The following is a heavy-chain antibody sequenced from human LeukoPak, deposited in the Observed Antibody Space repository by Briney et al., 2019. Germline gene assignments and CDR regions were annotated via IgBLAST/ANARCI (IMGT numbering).Heavy chain of an antibody. D-gene: IGHD3-3*01. J-gene: IGHJ4*02. V-gene: IGHV3-20*04. CDR1: GFTFADYG. CDR2: INWNGGST. Sequence: RTGGSLRLSCAASGFTFADYGMSWVRQAPGKGLEWVSGINWNGGSTGYVDSVKGRFTISRDNAKKSLYLQMNNLRAEDTALYYCAKWANYDFWSGYFDSWGQGTLAMVSS. CDR3: AKWANYDFWSGYFDS.